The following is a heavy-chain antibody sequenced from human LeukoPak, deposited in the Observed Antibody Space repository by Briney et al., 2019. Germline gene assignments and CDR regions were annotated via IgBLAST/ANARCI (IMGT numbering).Heavy chain of an antibody. CDR3: ARGAGPTYGLQRYFDY. D-gene: IGHD3-10*01. CDR2: INYSGNT. J-gene: IGHJ4*02. Sequence: SETLSLTCTVSGGSISSSSYYWGWIRQPPGKGLEWIGYINYSGNTYYNPSLRSQVTLSVDTSKNHFSLELTSVTAADTAVYYCARGAGPTYGLQRYFDYWGQGTPVTVSS. CDR1: GGSISSSSYY. V-gene: IGHV4-30-4*08.